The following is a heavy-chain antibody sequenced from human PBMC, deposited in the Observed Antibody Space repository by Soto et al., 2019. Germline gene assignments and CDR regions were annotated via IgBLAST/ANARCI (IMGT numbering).Heavy chain of an antibody. Sequence: QVQLQESGPGLVKPSETVSLICTVSGDSISGYYWSWIRQPAGKGLEWIGRIYSSGNANYNPSLKSRVSMSADMSKNQFSLKVTSVTAADTAMYYCARGDVFDLWGQGTKVTVSS. J-gene: IGHJ3*01. CDR1: GDSISGYY. CDR2: IYSSGNA. V-gene: IGHV4-4*07. CDR3: ARGDVFDL.